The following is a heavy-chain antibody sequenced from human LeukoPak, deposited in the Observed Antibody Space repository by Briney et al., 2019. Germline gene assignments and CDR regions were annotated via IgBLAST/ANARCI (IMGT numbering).Heavy chain of an antibody. Sequence: GESLKISCKGSGYSFTSYWIGWVRQMPGKGLEWMGIIYPGDSDTRYSPSFQGQVTISADKSISTAYLHWSSLKASDTAIYYCARQGAAGKYYYYYMDVWGKGTTVTVSS. J-gene: IGHJ6*03. D-gene: IGHD6-13*01. CDR3: ARQGAAGKYYYYYMDV. V-gene: IGHV5-51*01. CDR1: GYSFTSYW. CDR2: IYPGDSDT.